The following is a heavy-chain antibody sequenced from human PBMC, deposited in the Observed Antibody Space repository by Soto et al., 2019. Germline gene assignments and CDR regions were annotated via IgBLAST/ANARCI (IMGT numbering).Heavy chain of an antibody. J-gene: IGHJ4*02. V-gene: IGHV3-23*01. CDR3: AKSVADTRGYFDY. CDR1: RFTFSSYA. CDR2: ISGSGGST. D-gene: IGHD6-19*01. Sequence: EVQLSESGGGLVQPGESLRLSCAASRFTFSSYAMSWVRQAPGKGLEWVSGISGSGGSTYNADSVKGRFTISRDNSKNTVYLQMNNLRAEDTAVYHCAKSVADTRGYFDYWGQGTLVTVSS.